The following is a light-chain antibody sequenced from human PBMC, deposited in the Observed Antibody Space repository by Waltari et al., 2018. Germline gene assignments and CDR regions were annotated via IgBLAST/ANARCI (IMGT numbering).Light chain of an antibody. Sequence: DIVMTQSPDFLAVSLGERATINCKSSPSLFSTPNSKTYISWYQQKPGQPPKLLIYWASTRGSGVPDRFSGSGSGTDFTLTISSLQAEDVAVYYCHHYYIPPLTFGQGTRLEIK. CDR2: WAS. V-gene: IGKV4-1*01. CDR1: PSLFSTPNSKTY. J-gene: IGKJ5*01. CDR3: HHYYIPPLT.